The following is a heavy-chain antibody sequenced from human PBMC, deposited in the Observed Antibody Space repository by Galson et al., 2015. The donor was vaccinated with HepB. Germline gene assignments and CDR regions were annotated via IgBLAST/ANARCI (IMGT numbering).Heavy chain of an antibody. CDR3: ARGPYDYVWGSSRRNTYYFDL. D-gene: IGHD3-16*02. CDR1: GFTFINYA. Sequence: SVKVSCKASGFTFINYAIHWVRQAPGQRLEWMGWINAGNGNIRYSQNFQGRVTITRDTSANTAYVELSSLTSEDTAVYYCARGPYDYVWGSSRRNTYYFDLWGQGTLVTVSS. CDR2: INAGNGNI. V-gene: IGHV1-3*01. J-gene: IGHJ4*02.